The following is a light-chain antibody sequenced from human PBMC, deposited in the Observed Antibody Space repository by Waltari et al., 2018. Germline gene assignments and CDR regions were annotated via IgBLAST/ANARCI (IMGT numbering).Light chain of an antibody. CDR1: KLGDKY. CDR2: QDN. V-gene: IGLV3-1*01. CDR3: QAWDSNTAV. Sequence: SYKLAQSPPVSVSPGQTASIPCSGDKLGDKYAFWDQQRPGQAPFLVIYQDNKRPSGIPEGFSGSNYGNTATLTISGTQAMDEADYYCQAWDSNTAVFGGGTKLTVL. J-gene: IGLJ2*01.